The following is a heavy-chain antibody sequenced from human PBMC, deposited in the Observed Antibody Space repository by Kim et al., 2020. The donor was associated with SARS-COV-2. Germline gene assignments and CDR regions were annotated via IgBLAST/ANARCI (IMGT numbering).Heavy chain of an antibody. CDR2: MNPNSGNT. V-gene: IGHV1-8*01. Sequence: ASVKVSCKASGYTFTSYDINWVRQATGQGLEWMGWMNPNSGNTGYAQKFQGRVTMTRNTSISTAYMELSSLRSEDTAVYYCARTPYILTAGTPIPYYYYYMDVWGKGTTVTVSS. CDR1: GYTFTSYD. J-gene: IGHJ6*03. CDR3: ARTPYILTAGTPIPYYYYYMDV. D-gene: IGHD6-19*01.